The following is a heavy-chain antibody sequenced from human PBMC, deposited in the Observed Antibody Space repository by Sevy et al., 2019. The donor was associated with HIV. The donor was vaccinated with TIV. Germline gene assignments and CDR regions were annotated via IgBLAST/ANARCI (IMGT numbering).Heavy chain of an antibody. V-gene: IGHV1-24*01. CDR1: GYTLSELS. J-gene: IGHJ4*02. Sequence: ASVKVSCKVSGYTLSELSMHWVRLAPGKGLEWMGSFDPEDEETTYAQKFQGRVTMTEETSTDTAYMELSSLRSEDTAVYYCATTKDYYDSSGSPFDYWGQGTLVTVSS. CDR2: FDPEDEET. D-gene: IGHD3-22*01. CDR3: ATTKDYYDSSGSPFDY.